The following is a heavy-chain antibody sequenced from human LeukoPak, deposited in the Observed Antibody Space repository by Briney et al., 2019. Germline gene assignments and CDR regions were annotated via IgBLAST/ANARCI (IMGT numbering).Heavy chain of an antibody. CDR3: ARGFVGSGDYFDY. CDR2: ISSSSSTI. V-gene: IGHV3-48*01. Sequence: GGSLRLSCAASGFTFSSYSMNWVRQAPGKGLEWVSYISSSSSTIYYADSVKGRFTISRDNAKNSLYLQMNSLRAEDTAVYYCARGFVGSGDYFDYWGQGTLVTVSS. D-gene: IGHD2-21*01. J-gene: IGHJ4*02. CDR1: GFTFSSYS.